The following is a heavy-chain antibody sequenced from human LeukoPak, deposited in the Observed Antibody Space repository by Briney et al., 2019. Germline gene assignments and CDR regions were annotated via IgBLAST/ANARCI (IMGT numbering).Heavy chain of an antibody. CDR3: ARGKIAAFVDY. D-gene: IGHD6-6*01. CDR1: GGSISSYY. V-gene: IGHV4-59*01. J-gene: IGHJ4*02. CDR2: IYYSGST. Sequence: PSETLSLTCTVSGGSISSYYWSWIRQPPGKGLEWIGCIYYSGSTNYNPSLKSRVTISVDTSKNQFSLKLSSVTAADTAVYYCARGKIAAFVDYWGQGTLVTVSS.